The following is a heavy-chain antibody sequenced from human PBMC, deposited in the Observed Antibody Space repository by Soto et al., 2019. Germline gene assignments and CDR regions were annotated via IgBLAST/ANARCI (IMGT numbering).Heavy chain of an antibody. CDR3: ARQAAAPGIDLWFDP. CDR2: IFYAGNT. J-gene: IGHJ5*02. D-gene: IGHD6-13*01. V-gene: IGHV4-39*01. CDR1: GGSISSSRSY. Sequence: QLQLQESGPGLVKPSETLSLTCNVSGGSISSSRSYWAWFRQPPGKELEWIANIFYAGNTYYNPSLKSRVTVSVDTSKNQFSLKLDSVNAADTAVYYCARQAAAPGIDLWFDPWGQGTLVTVSS.